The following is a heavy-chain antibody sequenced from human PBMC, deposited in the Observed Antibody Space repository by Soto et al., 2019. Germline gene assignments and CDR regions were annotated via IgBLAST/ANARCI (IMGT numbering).Heavy chain of an antibody. CDR2: IYTSGST. J-gene: IGHJ3*02. CDR3: ARVGYDFWSGYYTRAFDI. CDR1: GGSISSYY. V-gene: IGHV4-4*07. Sequence: SEFLSLTCTVSGGSISSYYWSWIRQPAGKGLEWIGRIYTSGSTNYNPSLKSRVTMSVDTSKNQFSLKLSSVTAADTAVYYCARVGYDFWSGYYTRAFDIWGQGTMVTVSS. D-gene: IGHD3-3*01.